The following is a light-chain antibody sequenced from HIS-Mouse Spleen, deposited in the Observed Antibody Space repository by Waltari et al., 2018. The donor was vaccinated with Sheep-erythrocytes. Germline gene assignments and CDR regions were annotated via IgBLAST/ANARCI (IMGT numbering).Light chain of an antibody. CDR2: EGS. Sequence: QSALTQPASVSGSPGQSITISCTATSSDVGSYNLVSWYQQPPGKPPKLMIYEGSKRPSGVSNRFSGSKSGNTASLTISGLQAEDEADYYCCSYAGSSTPWVFGGGTKLTVL. CDR1: SSDVGSYNL. CDR3: CSYAGSSTPWV. V-gene: IGLV2-23*01. J-gene: IGLJ3*02.